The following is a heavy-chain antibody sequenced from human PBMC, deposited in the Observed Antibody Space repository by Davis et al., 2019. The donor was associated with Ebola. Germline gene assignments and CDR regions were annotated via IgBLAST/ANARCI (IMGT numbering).Heavy chain of an antibody. D-gene: IGHD5-24*01. J-gene: IGHJ4*02. CDR1: GYSFTTYW. CDR3: ARGTNGYNPGGYFDS. Sequence: GSLTLSCKGSGYSFTTYWIVWVRQMPGKGLECMGIIFPGDSDTRYSPSFQGQVTISADKSISTAYLQWSSLKASDTAIYYCARGTNGYNPGGYFDSWGQGTLVTVSS. CDR2: IFPGDSDT. V-gene: IGHV5-51*01.